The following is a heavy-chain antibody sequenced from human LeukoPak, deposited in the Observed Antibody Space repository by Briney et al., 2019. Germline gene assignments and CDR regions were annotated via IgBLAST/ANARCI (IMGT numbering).Heavy chain of an antibody. J-gene: IGHJ4*02. CDR3: ARGDARGYSYGTVDY. CDR2: INHSGST. CDR1: GGSFSGYY. Sequence: SETLSLTCAVFGGSFSGYYWSWIRQPPGKGLEWIGEINHSGSTNYNPSLKSRVTISVDTSKNQFSLKVSSVTAADTAVYYCARGDARGYSYGTVDYWGQGTLVTVSS. V-gene: IGHV4-34*01. D-gene: IGHD5-18*01.